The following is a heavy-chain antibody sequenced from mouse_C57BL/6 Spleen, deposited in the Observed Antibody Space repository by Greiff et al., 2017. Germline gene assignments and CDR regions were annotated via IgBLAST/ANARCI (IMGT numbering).Heavy chain of an antibody. Sequence: QVQLQQSGAELAKPGASVKLSCKASGYTFTSYWMHWVKQRPGQGLEWIGYINPSSGYTKYNQKFKDKATLTADKSSSTAYMQLSSLTYEDSAVYYCARFPIYYYGSSYDYYAMDYWGQGTSVTVSS. V-gene: IGHV1-7*01. CDR1: GYTFTSYW. J-gene: IGHJ4*01. CDR3: ARFPIYYYGSSYDYYAMDY. D-gene: IGHD1-1*01. CDR2: INPSSGYT.